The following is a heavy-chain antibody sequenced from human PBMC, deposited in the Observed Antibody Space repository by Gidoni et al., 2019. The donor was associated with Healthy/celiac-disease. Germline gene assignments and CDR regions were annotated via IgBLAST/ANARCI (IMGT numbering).Heavy chain of an antibody. Sequence: QVQLVESGGDLVKPGGSLSLSCAASGFTFSDYYLSWIRQAPGKGLEWVSYISSSGSTIYYADSVKGRFTISRDNAKNSLYLQMNSLRAEDTAVYYCARGGGGGYCSGGSCYFPFHFDYWGQGTLVTVSS. V-gene: IGHV3-11*01. J-gene: IGHJ4*02. D-gene: IGHD2-15*01. CDR3: ARGGGGGYCSGGSCYFPFHFDY. CDR1: GFTFSDYY. CDR2: ISSSGSTI.